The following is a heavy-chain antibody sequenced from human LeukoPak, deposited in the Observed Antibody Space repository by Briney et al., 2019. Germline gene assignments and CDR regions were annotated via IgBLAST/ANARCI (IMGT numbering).Heavy chain of an antibody. CDR1: GFTVSSNF. J-gene: IGHJ4*02. Sequence: GGSLRPSCAASGFTVSSNFMSWVRPAPGKGLEWVSVIYSGGRTYYADSVKGRFTISRDNSKNTLDLQMNSLRAEDTAVYYCARSIAARYFDYWGQGTLVTVSS. CDR2: IYSGGRT. D-gene: IGHD6-6*01. V-gene: IGHV3-66*01. CDR3: ARSIAARYFDY.